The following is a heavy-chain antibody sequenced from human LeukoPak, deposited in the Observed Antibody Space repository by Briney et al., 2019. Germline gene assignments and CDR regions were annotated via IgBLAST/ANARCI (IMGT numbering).Heavy chain of an antibody. CDR3: ARAVGVTAIHNAFDI. CDR2: IYSGGGT. Sequence: PGGSLRLSCAAFGFTVSSNYMSWVRQAPGKGLEWVSVIYSGGGTDYADSVKGRFTISRDNSKNTLYLQMNSLRAEDTAVYYCARAVGVTAIHNAFDIWGQGTMVTVSS. V-gene: IGHV3-66*02. J-gene: IGHJ3*02. D-gene: IGHD2-21*02. CDR1: GFTVSSNY.